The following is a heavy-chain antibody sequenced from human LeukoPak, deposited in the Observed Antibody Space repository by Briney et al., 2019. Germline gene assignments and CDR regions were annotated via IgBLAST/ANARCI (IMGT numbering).Heavy chain of an antibody. CDR2: IYYSGST. Sequence: SGTLSLTCTVSGGSISSYYWSWIRQPPGKGLEWIGYIYYSGSTNYNPSLKSRVTISVDTSKNQFSLKLSSVTAADTAVYYCARVGGGDILTGYSFCGMDVWGKGTTVTVSS. CDR3: ARVGGGDILTGYSFCGMDV. V-gene: IGHV4-59*01. CDR1: GGSISSYY. J-gene: IGHJ6*04. D-gene: IGHD3-9*01.